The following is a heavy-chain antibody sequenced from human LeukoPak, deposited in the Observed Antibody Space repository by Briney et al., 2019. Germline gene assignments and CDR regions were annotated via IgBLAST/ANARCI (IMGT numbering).Heavy chain of an antibody. V-gene: IGHV3-30*18. J-gene: IGHJ3*02. CDR1: GFTFSSYA. CDR2: ISYIVSIK. D-gene: IGHD2-15*01. Sequence: GGSLRPSCPASGFTFSSYAIHWVRQAPGKGLEWVALISYIVSIKNYAHSFKGRFTISSDNSKNTLYLQMNSLRAEDTAVYYCAKDSYGTMVVAAGDAFDIWGQGTMVTVSS. CDR3: AKDSYGTMVVAAGDAFDI.